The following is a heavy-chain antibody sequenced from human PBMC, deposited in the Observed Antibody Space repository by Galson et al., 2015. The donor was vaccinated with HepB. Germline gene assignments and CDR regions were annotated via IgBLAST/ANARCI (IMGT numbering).Heavy chain of an antibody. CDR2: ISAYNGNT. CDR3: VVPAAITGAFDI. J-gene: IGHJ3*02. CDR1: GYTFTSYG. V-gene: IGHV1-18*04. Sequence: SVKVSCKASGYTFTSYGISWVRQAPGQGLEWMGWISAYNGNTNCAQKLQGRVTMTTDTSTSTAYMELRSLRSDDTAVYYCVVPAAITGAFDIWGQGTMVTVSS. D-gene: IGHD2-2*01.